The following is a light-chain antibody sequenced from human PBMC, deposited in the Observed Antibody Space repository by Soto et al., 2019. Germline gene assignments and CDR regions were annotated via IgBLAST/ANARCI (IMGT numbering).Light chain of an antibody. CDR3: ISYAGSDNLV. CDR1: SSDVGNYNY. Sequence: QSALTQPPSASGSPGQSVTMSCTGTSSDVGNYNYVSWYQQHPGKAPKLLIYEVTKRPSGVPDRFSGSKSDNTASLTVSGLQAEDEADYYCISYAGSDNLVVGGGTKVTVL. V-gene: IGLV2-8*01. CDR2: EVT. J-gene: IGLJ2*01.